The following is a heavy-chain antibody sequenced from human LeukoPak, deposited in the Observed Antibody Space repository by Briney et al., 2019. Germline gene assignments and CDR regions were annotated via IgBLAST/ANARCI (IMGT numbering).Heavy chain of an antibody. CDR1: GGSISYYY. D-gene: IGHD4-23*01. CDR3: ATLTGGDDAFDI. V-gene: IGHV4-59*01. Sequence: PSETLSLTCTVSGGSISYYYWSWIRQPPGKGLQWIGYVYYSGSTNYNPSLKSRVTISVDTSKNQFSLKLNSVTPADTAVYYCATLTGGDDAFDIWGQGTMVIVSS. J-gene: IGHJ3*02. CDR2: VYYSGST.